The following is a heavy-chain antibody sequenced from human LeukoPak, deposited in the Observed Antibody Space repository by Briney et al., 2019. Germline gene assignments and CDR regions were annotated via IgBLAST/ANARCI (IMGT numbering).Heavy chain of an antibody. CDR3: AGEPGLRYFDWLLYHYYYYYGMDV. CDR2: IWYDGSNK. CDR1: GFTFSSYG. V-gene: IGHV3-33*01. D-gene: IGHD3-9*01. Sequence: PGGSLRLSCAASGFTFSSYGMHWVRQAPGKGLEWVAVIWYDGSNKYYADSVKGRFTISRDNSKNTLYLQMNSLRAEDTAVYYCAGEPGLRYFDWLLYHYYYYYGMDVWGQGTTVTVSS. J-gene: IGHJ6*02.